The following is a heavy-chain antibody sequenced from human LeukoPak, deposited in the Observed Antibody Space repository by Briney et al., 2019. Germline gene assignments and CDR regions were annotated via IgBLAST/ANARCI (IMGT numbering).Heavy chain of an antibody. D-gene: IGHD2-15*01. CDR1: GGSISSYY. CDR2: IYYSGST. Sequence: SETLSLTCTVSGGSISSYYWSWIRQPPGKGLEWIGYIYYSGSTNYNPSFESRVTVSIATSKSHYCARFGSRIQSGASFGFDSWGQGILVLVSS. V-gene: IGHV4-59*01. J-gene: IGHJ4*02. CDR3: S.